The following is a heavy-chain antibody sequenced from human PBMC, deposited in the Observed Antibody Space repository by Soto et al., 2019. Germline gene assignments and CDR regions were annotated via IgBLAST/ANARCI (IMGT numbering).Heavy chain of an antibody. V-gene: IGHV3-48*01. Sequence: DVQLVESGGGLVQPGGSLRLSCAVSGFTFSDYGMNWVRQAPGEGLEWVSYISSSGTTIYYADSVKGRFTISKDNANNSLHLQMHSLGVEDTALYYCAKTGSDDLGARVNWFDPWGRGTLFTVSS. D-gene: IGHD3-16*01. CDR3: AKTGSDDLGARVNWFDP. CDR2: ISSSGTTI. J-gene: IGHJ5*02. CDR1: GFTFSDYG.